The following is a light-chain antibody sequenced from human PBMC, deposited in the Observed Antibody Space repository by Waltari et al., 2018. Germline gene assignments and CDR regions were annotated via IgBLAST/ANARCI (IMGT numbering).Light chain of an antibody. CDR3: CSYAGRYTMI. Sequence: QSALTQPRSVSGSPGQTVTISCTGTNSDIGEYKYVSWFQLHPGKAPKLIIYSVTDRPSGVPPRCSAPKAGRPASLTISGLQPEDEGDYFCCSYAGRYTMIFGGGTRLTVL. CDR1: NSDIGEYKY. J-gene: IGLJ2*01. V-gene: IGLV2-11*01. CDR2: SVT.